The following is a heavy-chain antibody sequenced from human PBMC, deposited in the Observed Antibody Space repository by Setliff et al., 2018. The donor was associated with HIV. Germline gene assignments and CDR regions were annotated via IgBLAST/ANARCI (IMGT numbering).Heavy chain of an antibody. J-gene: IGHJ4*02. D-gene: IGHD3-10*01. Sequence: ASVKVSCKASGNTFNSFYLHWVRQAPGQGLEWMGVINPSGGNTNFYAQKFQGRVTMTRDTSRGTVYMELRSLRSEDTAVYCCARAPFTSGHYGADYWGQGTLVTVSS. CDR3: ARAPFTSGHYGADY. CDR2: INPSGGNT. CDR1: GNTFNSFY. V-gene: IGHV1-46*02.